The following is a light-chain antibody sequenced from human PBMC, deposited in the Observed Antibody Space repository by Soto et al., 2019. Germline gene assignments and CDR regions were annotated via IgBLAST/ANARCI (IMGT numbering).Light chain of an antibody. CDR3: SSYTSSSTLV. V-gene: IGLV2-14*01. Sequence: QSVLTQPASVSGSPGLSITISCTGTSSDFGGYNYVSWYQQHPGKAPKLMIYDVSNRPSGVSNRFSGSNPGNTASLTISGPQAEDEADYYCSSYTSSSTLVFGGRTKVTV. J-gene: IGLJ2*01. CDR2: DVS. CDR1: SSDFGGYNY.